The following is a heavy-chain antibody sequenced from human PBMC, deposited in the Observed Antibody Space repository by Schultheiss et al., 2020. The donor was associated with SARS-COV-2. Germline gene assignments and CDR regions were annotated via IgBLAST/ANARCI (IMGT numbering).Heavy chain of an antibody. Sequence: SETLSLTCTVSGGSVSSGSYYWSWIRQPPGKGLEWIGYIYYSGSTNYNPSLKSRVTISVDTSKNQFSLKLSSVTAADTAVYYCAREGSHDAFDIWGQGTMVTVSS. D-gene: IGHD2-15*01. CDR1: GGSVSSGSYY. CDR2: IYYSGST. CDR3: AREGSHDAFDI. J-gene: IGHJ3*02. V-gene: IGHV4-61*01.